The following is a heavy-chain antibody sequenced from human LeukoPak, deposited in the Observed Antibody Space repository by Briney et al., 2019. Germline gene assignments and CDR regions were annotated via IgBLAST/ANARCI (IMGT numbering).Heavy chain of an antibody. J-gene: IGHJ4*02. CDR2: ISGSGGST. Sequence: GGSLRISCAASGFTFSSYAMSWVRQAPGKGLEWVSAISGSGGSTYYADSVKGRFAISRDISKNTLSLQMNSLRAEDTAVYYCARDLGFLDPPVPFDYWGQGTLVTVSS. D-gene: IGHD3-3*01. CDR1: GFTFSSYA. CDR3: ARDLGFLDPPVPFDY. V-gene: IGHV3-23*01.